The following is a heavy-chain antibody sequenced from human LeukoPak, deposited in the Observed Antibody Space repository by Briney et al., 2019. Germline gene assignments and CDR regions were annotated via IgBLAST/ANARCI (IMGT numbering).Heavy chain of an antibody. CDR3: ARERGRIRSSFDY. J-gene: IGHJ4*02. V-gene: IGHV1-8*03. CDR1: GYTFTSYD. Sequence: ASVKVSFKASGYTFTSYDINWVRQATGQGLEWMGWMNPNSGNTGYAQKFQGRVTITRNTSISTAYMELSSLRSEDTAVYYCARERGRIRSSFDYWGQGTLVTVSS. CDR2: MNPNSGNT.